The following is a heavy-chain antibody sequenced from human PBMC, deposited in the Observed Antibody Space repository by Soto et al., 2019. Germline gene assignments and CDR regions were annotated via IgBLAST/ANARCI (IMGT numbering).Heavy chain of an antibody. V-gene: IGHV3-23*01. Sequence: EVQLLESGGGLVQPGGSLRLSCAASGFSFSTYAMTWVRQAPGKGLEWVSTITPSGGNTYYADSVKVRFTITRDNSKNTLFLHMNSLRAEDTAVYYCAGRYCPNGVCYTNFYYYMDIWGEGTSVTVSS. CDR2: ITPSGGNT. CDR1: GFSFSTYA. CDR3: AGRYCPNGVCYTNFYYYMDI. J-gene: IGHJ6*03. D-gene: IGHD2-8*01.